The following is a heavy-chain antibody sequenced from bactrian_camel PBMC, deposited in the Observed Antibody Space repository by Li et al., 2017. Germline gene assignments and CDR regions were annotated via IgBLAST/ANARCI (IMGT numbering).Heavy chain of an antibody. V-gene: IGHV3S54*01. CDR2: IYTAAGNT. J-gene: IGHJ4*01. Sequence: HVQLVESGGGSVQAGGSLRLSCAASGYDYSPNYMVMGWFRQSTGKEREGLAVIYTAAGNTFSADSVKGRFTISRDGAERKVYLQMDNLLPEDTAMYYCARGRTWPCERYEVHDWGQGTQVTVS. CDR1: GYDYSPNYMV. D-gene: IGHD1*01. CDR3: ARGRTWPCERYEVHD.